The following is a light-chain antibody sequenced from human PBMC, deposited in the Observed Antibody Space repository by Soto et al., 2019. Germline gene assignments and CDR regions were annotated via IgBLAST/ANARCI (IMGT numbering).Light chain of an antibody. CDR3: QQFNAYPLT. V-gene: IGKV1-9*01. J-gene: IGKJ4*01. CDR1: QGISDY. Sequence: DIQLTQSPSFLSASVGDRVTISCRASQGISDYLAWYQQKPGKAPKLLIYGASTLQSGVRSRFSGSASGTEFTLTISSLQPEEFATYFCQQFNAYPLTFGGGTKLEIK. CDR2: GAS.